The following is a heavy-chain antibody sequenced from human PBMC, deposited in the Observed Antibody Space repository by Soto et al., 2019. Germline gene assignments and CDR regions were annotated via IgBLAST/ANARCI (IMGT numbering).Heavy chain of an antibody. CDR1: WGTFRSYT. D-gene: IGHD3-22*01. J-gene: IGHJ4*02. V-gene: IGHV1-69*02. CDR3: AAVYDSSGYNFDY. Sequence: KTYSRAAWGTFRSYTTSGVRQAPGQGLEWMGRIIPILGIANYAQKFQGRVTITRDMSTSTAYMELSSLRSEDTAVYYCAAVYDSSGYNFDYWGQGTLVTVSS. CDR2: IIPILGIA.